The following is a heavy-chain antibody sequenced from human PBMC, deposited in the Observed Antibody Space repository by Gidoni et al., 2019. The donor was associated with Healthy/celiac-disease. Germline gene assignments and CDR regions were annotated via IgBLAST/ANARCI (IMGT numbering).Heavy chain of an antibody. CDR2: ISWNSGSI. V-gene: IGHV3-9*01. D-gene: IGHD3-22*01. CDR3: AKEVDSSGYYHVGFDI. Sequence: EVQLVESGGGLVQPVRSLRLSCAASGFTFDDYAMHWFRQAPGKGLEWVSGISWNSGSIGYADSVKGRFTISRDNAKNSLYLQMNSLRAEDTALYYCAKEVDSSGYYHVGFDIWGQGTMVTVSS. J-gene: IGHJ3*02. CDR1: GFTFDDYA.